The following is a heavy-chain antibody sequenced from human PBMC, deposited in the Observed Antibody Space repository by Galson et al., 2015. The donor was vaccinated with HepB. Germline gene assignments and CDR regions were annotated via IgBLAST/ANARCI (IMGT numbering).Heavy chain of an antibody. CDR1: GYTFSTYG. CDR2: ISGYNGNT. V-gene: IGHV1-18*01. CDR3: ARGGVATIGGPTFDY. D-gene: IGHD5-12*01. Sequence: SCKASGYTFSTYGISWVRQAPGQGLEWMGRISGYNGNTNYAQRFQGRVTMTTDTSTSTVYMEVRSLRYDDTAVYYCARGGVATIGGPTFDYWGQGTPVTVSS. J-gene: IGHJ4*02.